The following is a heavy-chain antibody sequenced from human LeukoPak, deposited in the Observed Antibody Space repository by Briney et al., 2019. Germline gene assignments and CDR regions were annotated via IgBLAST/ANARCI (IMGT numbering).Heavy chain of an antibody. D-gene: IGHD1-14*01. CDR1: GFTFSSGY. Sequence: PGGSLRLSCAVSGFTFSSGYMHWVRQPPGKGPVWVLRISSDGSNTIYADSVKGRFTISRDDARNTLYLQMNSLRDADTAVYYCARCTGGGVYWGQGTLVTVSS. CDR3: ARCTGGGVY. J-gene: IGHJ4*02. V-gene: IGHV3-74*01. CDR2: ISSDGSNT.